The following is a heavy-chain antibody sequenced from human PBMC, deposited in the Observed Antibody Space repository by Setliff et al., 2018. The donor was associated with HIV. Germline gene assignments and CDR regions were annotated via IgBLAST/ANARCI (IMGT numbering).Heavy chain of an antibody. V-gene: IGHV4-34*12. CDR1: GGSFSGYY. Sequence: KTSETLSLTCAVYGGSFSGYYWNWIRQPPGKGLEWIGEIIHSGGTNYNPSLKSRVTISVDTSKNQFSLKLSSVTAADTAVYYCARRSGYAEDYGGQGTLVTVA. J-gene: IGHJ4*02. CDR2: IIHSGGT. D-gene: IGHD5-12*01. CDR3: ARRSGYAEDY.